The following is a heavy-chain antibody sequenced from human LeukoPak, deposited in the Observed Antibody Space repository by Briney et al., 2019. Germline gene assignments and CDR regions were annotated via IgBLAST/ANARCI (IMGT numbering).Heavy chain of an antibody. CDR3: ARGPLYGDYDYYFDY. CDR1: GFTFSSYW. J-gene: IGHJ4*02. Sequence: GGSLRLSCAASGFTFSSYWMSWVRQAPGKGLEWVANIKQDGSEKDYVDSVKGRFTISRDNAKNSLYLQMNSLRAEDTAVYYCARGPLYGDYDYYFDYWGQGTLVTVSS. V-gene: IGHV3-7*01. CDR2: IKQDGSEK. D-gene: IGHD4-17*01.